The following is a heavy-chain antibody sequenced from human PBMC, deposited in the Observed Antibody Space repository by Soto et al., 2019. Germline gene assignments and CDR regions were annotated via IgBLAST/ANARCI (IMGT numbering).Heavy chain of an antibody. CDR1: GYTFSTYD. D-gene: IGHD3-10*01. CDR3: ARVNYYGSGSYEDFFYYYGLDV. J-gene: IGHJ6*02. Sequence: QVQLVQSGAEVKKPGASVKVSCKASGYTFSTYDINWVRQAPGQGLEWMGWMNPNSGDTGYAQKFLGRVTMTRDSSIRTVHMELSSLSAEDTAVYYCARVNYYGSGSYEDFFYYYGLDVWGQGATVTVSS. CDR2: MNPNSGDT. V-gene: IGHV1-8*01.